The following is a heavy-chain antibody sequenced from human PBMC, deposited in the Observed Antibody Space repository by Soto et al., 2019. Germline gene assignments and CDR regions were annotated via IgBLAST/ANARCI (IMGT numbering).Heavy chain of an antibody. CDR3: AKKLVGAYYYYGMYV. CDR2: ISYDGSNK. V-gene: IGHV3-30*18. CDR1: GFTFSSYG. Sequence: GGSLRLSCAASGFTFSSYGRHWVRQAPGKGLEWVAVISYDGSNKYYADSVKGRFTISRDNSKNTLYLQMNSLRAEDTAVYYCAKKLVGAYYYYGMYVWGQGTTVTVSS. J-gene: IGHJ6*02. D-gene: IGHD6-6*01.